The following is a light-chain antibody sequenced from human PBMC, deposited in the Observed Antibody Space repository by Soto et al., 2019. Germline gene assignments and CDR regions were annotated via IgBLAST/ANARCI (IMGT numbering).Light chain of an antibody. CDR2: AAS. V-gene: IGKV1-27*01. CDR1: QGINIY. Sequence: DIQMTQSPSSLSASVGDRVTITCRAGQGINIYLAWYQQKPGEVPKLLISAASTLQSRVPSRFSGSGSGTDFTLTISSLQPEDVATYYCQKYDGAPLTFGGGTKVEIK. CDR3: QKYDGAPLT. J-gene: IGKJ4*01.